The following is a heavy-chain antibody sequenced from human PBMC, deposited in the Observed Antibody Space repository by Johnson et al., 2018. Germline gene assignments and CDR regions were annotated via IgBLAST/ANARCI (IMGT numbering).Heavy chain of an antibody. J-gene: IGHJ6*03. V-gene: IGHV3-64*01. CDR2: ISTNGGST. D-gene: IGHD6-6*01. CDR1: GYTFSNYA. CDR3: ARGGYSSSFSYDYNYMDV. Sequence: VQLVQSGGGVVQPGRSLRLSCAASGYTFSNYAMHWVRQAPGKGLEYVSAISTNGGSTYYASSVKGRFTISRDNSKNTLYLQMGSLRAEDMAVYYCARGGYSSSFSYDYNYMDVWGKGTTVTVSS.